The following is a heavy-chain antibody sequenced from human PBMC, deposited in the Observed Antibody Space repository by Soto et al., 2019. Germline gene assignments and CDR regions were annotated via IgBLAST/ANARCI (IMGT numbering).Heavy chain of an antibody. CDR1: GGSFSGYY. J-gene: IGHJ1*01. Sequence: QVQLQQWGAGLLKPSETLSLTCAVYGGSFSGYYWSWIRQPPGKGLEWIGEINHSGSTNYNPSLKSRVTISVDTPKNQFSLKLSSVTAADTAVYYCVRAWYGSGSFQHWGQGTLVTVSS. CDR2: INHSGST. V-gene: IGHV4-34*01. CDR3: VRAWYGSGSFQH. D-gene: IGHD3-10*01.